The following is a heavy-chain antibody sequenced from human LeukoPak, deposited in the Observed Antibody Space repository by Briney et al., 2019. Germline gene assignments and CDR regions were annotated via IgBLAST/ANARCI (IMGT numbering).Heavy chain of an antibody. J-gene: IGHJ6*03. Sequence: GGSLRLSCAASGFTFSSYSMNWVRQAPGKGLEWVSSISSSSSYIYYADSVKGRFTISRGNAKNSLYLQMNSLRAEDTAVYYCARDQDTAMVSYYYYYMDVWGKGTTVTVSS. V-gene: IGHV3-21*01. CDR3: ARDQDTAMVSYYYYYMDV. CDR2: ISSSSSYI. CDR1: GFTFSSYS. D-gene: IGHD5-18*01.